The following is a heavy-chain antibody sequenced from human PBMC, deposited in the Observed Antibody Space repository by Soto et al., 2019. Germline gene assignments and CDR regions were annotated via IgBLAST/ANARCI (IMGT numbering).Heavy chain of an antibody. Sequence: QPGGSLRLSCAASGFTFSSYGMHWVRQAPGKGLEWVAVISYDGSNKYYADSVKGRFTISRDNSKNTLYLQMNSLRAEDTAVYYCAKDRILGTYDFWSGLDYWGQGTLVTVSS. V-gene: IGHV3-30*18. CDR3: AKDRILGTYDFWSGLDY. CDR1: GFTFSSYG. CDR2: ISYDGSNK. D-gene: IGHD3-3*01. J-gene: IGHJ4*02.